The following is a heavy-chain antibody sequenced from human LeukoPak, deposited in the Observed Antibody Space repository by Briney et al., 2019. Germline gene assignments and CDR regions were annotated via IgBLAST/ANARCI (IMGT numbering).Heavy chain of an antibody. D-gene: IGHD3-10*01. CDR2: VDPEDGET. CDR3: ATAAMVPMDV. J-gene: IGHJ6*04. CDR1: GYTFTDYY. Sequence: ASVKVSCKVSGYTFTDYYMHWVQQAPGKGLEWMGLVDPEDGETIYAEKFQGRVTITADTSTDTAYMELSSLRSEDTAVYYCATAAMVPMDVWGKGTTVTVSP. V-gene: IGHV1-69-2*01.